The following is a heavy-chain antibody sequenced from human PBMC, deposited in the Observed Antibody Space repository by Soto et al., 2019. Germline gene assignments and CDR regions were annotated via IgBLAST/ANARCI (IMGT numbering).Heavy chain of an antibody. CDR1: GGSISSGDYH. D-gene: IGHD4-17*01. V-gene: IGHV4-30-4*01. CDR3: ARGPTVTTDY. CDR2: IYNSGNS. Sequence: QVQLQESGPGLVKPSQTLSLTCTVSGGSISSGDYHWSWIRQPPGKGLEWIGHIYNSGNSYYNPSLKSRVTISVDTSKNQFSLKLSSVTAADTAVYYCARGPTVTTDYWGQGTLLIVSS. J-gene: IGHJ4*02.